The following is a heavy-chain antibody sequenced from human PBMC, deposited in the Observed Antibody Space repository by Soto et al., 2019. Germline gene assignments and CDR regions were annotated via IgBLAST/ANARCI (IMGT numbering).Heavy chain of an antibody. J-gene: IGHJ4*02. CDR2: IKQDGNEK. Sequence: PGGSLRLSCAVSGFTLSDYWMSWVRQAPGKGLEWVANIKQDGNEKYYVDSVKGRFTISRDNAKNSLYLQMNNLRAEDTALYYCVRGASLNFDYWGQRTPVTVSS. V-gene: IGHV3-7*03. D-gene: IGHD1-26*01. CDR3: VRGASLNFDY. CDR1: GFTLSDYW.